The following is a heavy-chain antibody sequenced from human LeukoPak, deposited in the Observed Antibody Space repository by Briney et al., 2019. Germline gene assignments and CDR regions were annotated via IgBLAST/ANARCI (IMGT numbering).Heavy chain of an antibody. CDR1: GYTFTNYG. Sequence: ASVKVSCKASGYTFTNYGISWVRQAPGQGLEWMGWINPNSGGTNYAQKFQGRVTMTRDTSISTAYMELSRLRSDDTAVYYCAREDGGSYYGPHFDYWGQGTLVTVSS. J-gene: IGHJ4*02. V-gene: IGHV1-2*02. CDR3: AREDGGSYYGPHFDY. CDR2: INPNSGGT. D-gene: IGHD1-26*01.